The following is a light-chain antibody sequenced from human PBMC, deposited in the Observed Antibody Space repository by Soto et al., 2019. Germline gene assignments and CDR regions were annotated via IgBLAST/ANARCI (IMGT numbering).Light chain of an antibody. V-gene: IGKV1-39*01. CDR2: AAS. CDR1: QSSANY. CDR3: EQSYNNPKT. J-gene: IGKJ1*01. Sequence: IQMTKSPSSLSASVGDRVTITCRASQSSANYLNWYQQKPGKAPKLLINAASTLESGVPSRFSGSGSGTDFTLTISSLLPEVFATYYCEQSYNNPKTFGQGTKVEIK.